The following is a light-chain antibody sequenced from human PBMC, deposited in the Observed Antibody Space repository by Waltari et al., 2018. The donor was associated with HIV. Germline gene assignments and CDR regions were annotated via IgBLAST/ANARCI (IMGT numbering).Light chain of an antibody. CDR1: SSNLGAGPD. J-gene: IGLJ2*01. Sequence: VLTPPPSVPAASGPRVTLSCTGTSSNLGAGPDTPWYQQFPGSVPRLLIYDNTNRPSGVPDRFSGSKSGTSASLAISGLQAEDEADYYCQSYDSSLKVIFGGGTKVTVL. V-gene: IGLV1-40*01. CDR3: QSYDSSLKVI. CDR2: DNT.